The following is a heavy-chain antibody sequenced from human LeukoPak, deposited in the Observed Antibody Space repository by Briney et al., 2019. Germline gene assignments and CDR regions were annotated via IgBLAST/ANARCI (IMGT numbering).Heavy chain of an antibody. V-gene: IGHV3-64*04. J-gene: IGHJ4*02. CDR3: AIHDSSGWYFF. D-gene: IGHD6-19*01. CDR2: ISSNGGNT. CDR1: GFTFSNYA. Sequence: GGSLRLSCSASGFTFSNYAMHWVRQAPGKGLEYVSTISSNGGNTYYADSVKGRFTISRDNSKSALYLQMNSLRAEDTAVYHCAIHDSSGWYFFWGQGTLATVSS.